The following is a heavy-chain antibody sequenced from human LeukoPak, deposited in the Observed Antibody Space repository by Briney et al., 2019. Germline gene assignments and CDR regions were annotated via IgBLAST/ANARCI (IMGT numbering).Heavy chain of an antibody. CDR3: ARVFHLIDH. Sequence: PGGSLRLSCAASAFTFSSYWMSWVRQAPGKGLEWVAKIKKDGSEKYYVDSVKGRFTISRDNAETSLYLQMNSLRAEDTAVYYCARVFHLIDHWGQGTLVTVSS. V-gene: IGHV3-7*01. J-gene: IGHJ4*02. CDR1: AFTFSSYW. CDR2: IKKDGSEK.